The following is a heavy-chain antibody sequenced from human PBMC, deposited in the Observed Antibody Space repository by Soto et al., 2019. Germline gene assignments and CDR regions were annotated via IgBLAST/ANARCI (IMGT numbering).Heavy chain of an antibody. V-gene: IGHV4-4*02. CDR2: VYHSGDT. D-gene: IGHD7-27*01. CDR3: ARDLGWFDP. J-gene: IGHJ5*02. CDR1: GASISSSSW. Sequence: QVQLQESGPGLVKPSGTLTVTCTVSGASISSSSWWSWVRQPPGKGLEWIGEVYHSGDTNYNPSLKSRVTPSVDKSKNQLSLNLTSVTAADTAVYYCARDLGWFDPWGQGTLVTVSS.